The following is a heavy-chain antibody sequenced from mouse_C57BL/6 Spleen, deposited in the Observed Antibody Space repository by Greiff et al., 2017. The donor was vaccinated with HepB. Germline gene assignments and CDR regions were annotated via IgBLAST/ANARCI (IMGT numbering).Heavy chain of an antibody. CDR1: GFNIKDDY. D-gene: IGHD1-1*01. V-gene: IGHV14-4*01. CDR3: TTSDYYGSSYVGWYFDV. J-gene: IGHJ1*03. Sequence: VQLKESGAELVRPGASVKLSCTASGFNIKDDYMHWVKQRPEQGLEWIGWIDPENGDTEYASKFQGKATITADTSSNTAYLQLSSLTSEDTAVYYCTTSDYYGSSYVGWYFDVWGTGTTVTVSS. CDR2: IDPENGDT.